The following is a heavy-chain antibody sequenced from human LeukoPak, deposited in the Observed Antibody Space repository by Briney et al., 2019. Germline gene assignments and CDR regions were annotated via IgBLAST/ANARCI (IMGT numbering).Heavy chain of an antibody. D-gene: IGHD4-17*01. CDR2: IHYRGTT. CDR3: AGGRTVPWYFDL. CDR1: GASINSYY. Sequence: SETLSLTCSVSGASINSYYWNWIRQSPGKGLEWLGNIHYRGTTNYNPSLKSRVTLSLDSSKSQFALKVTSVTAADTAVYYCAGGRTVPWYFDLWGRGTLVTVSS. V-gene: IGHV4-59*13. J-gene: IGHJ2*01.